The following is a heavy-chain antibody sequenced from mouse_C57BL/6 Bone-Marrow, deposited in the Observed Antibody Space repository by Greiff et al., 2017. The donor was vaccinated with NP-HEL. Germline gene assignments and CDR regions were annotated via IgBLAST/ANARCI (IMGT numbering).Heavy chain of an antibody. D-gene: IGHD2-2*01. V-gene: IGHV14-2*01. CDR1: GFNFKDYY. Sequence: VQLKQSGAELVKPGASVKLSCTASGFNFKDYYMHWVKQRPEQGLEWVGRIDPEDGETKYAPKFQGKATITADTSSNTAYLQLSSLTSEDTAVYYCSRSSFYGYNVDWFACWGQGTLVTVSA. CDR2: IDPEDGET. J-gene: IGHJ3*01. CDR3: SRSSFYGYNVDWFAC.